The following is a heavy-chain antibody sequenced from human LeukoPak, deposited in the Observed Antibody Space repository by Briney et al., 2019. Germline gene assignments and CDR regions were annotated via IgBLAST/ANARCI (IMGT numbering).Heavy chain of an antibody. V-gene: IGHV3-11*04. D-gene: IGHD5-18*01. J-gene: IGHJ3*02. CDR2: ISSSGSTT. CDR3: ARTWDTAMVRNAFDI. CDR1: GFIFSDYY. Sequence: PGGSLRLSCAASGFIFSDYYMDWIRQAPGKGLEWVSYISSSGSTTYYADSVKGRFTISRDNAKDSLYLQMNSLRAEDTAVYYCARTWDTAMVRNAFDIWGQGTMVTVSS.